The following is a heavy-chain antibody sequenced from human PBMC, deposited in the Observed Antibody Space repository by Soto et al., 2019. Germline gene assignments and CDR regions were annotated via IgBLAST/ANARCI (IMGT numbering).Heavy chain of an antibody. CDR3: ATLATPYYDYVWGSYRHNWFDP. CDR1: GGSIISSSYY. V-gene: IGHV4-39*01. CDR2: IYYSGST. D-gene: IGHD3-16*02. J-gene: IGHJ5*02. Sequence: NPSETLSLTCTVSGGSIISSSYYFFGIRQPPWSGLELIGSIYYSGSTYYNPSLKSRVTISVDTSKNQFSLKLSSVTAADTAVYYCATLATPYYDYVWGSYRHNWFDPWGQGTLVTVSS.